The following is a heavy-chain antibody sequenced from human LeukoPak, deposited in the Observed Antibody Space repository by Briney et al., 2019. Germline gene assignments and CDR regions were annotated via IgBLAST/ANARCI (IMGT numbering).Heavy chain of an antibody. CDR2: IYYSGST. V-gene: IGHV4-31*03. J-gene: IGHJ4*02. CDR1: GGSINSGGYY. D-gene: IGHD4-11*01. CDR3: ARRLQGYSNGGGGFDY. Sequence: YPSETLSLTCSVSGGSINSGGYYWSWIRQHPGKGLEWIGYIYYSGSTYYNPSLKSRVSILVDTSKNRFSLKLSSVTAADTAVYYCARRLQGYSNGGGGFDYWGQGTLVTVSS.